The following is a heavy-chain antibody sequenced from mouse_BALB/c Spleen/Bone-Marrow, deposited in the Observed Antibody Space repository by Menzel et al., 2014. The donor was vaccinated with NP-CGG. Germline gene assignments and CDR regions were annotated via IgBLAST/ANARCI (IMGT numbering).Heavy chain of an antibody. Sequence: QVHVKQSGVELVKPGASVKLSCKASGNTFTSYDINWVRQRPEQGLEWIGWIFPGDSTTKYNEKFKGKATLSTDKSSSTVHMQLSRLTSEDSAVYFCVRSRLRDWYFDVWGAGTTATISS. CDR3: VRSRLRDWYFDV. CDR2: IFPGDSTT. D-gene: IGHD1-2*01. V-gene: IGHV1S56*01. CDR1: GNTFTSYD. J-gene: IGHJ1*01.